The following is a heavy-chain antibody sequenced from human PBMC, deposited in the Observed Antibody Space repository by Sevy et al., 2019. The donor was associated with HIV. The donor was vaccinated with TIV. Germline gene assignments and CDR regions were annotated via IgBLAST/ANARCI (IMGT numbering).Heavy chain of an antibody. V-gene: IGHV1-24*01. CDR1: GYTLTELS. CDR3: ATTATLRYCSSTSCPYV. Sequence: ASVKVSCKVSGYTLTELSMHWVRQAPGKGLEWMGDFDPEDGETIYAQKFQGRVTMTEDTSTDTAYMELSSLRSEDTAVYYCATTATLRYCSSTSCPYVWGQGTTVTVSS. J-gene: IGHJ6*02. CDR2: FDPEDGET. D-gene: IGHD2-2*01.